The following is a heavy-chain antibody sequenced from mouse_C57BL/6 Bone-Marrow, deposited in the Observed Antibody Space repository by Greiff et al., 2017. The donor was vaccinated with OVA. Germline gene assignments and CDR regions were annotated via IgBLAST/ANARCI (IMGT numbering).Heavy chain of an antibody. CDR3: ARGDYYGTFYWYFDV. V-gene: IGHV1-50*01. J-gene: IGHJ1*03. CDR2: IDPSDSYT. CDR1: GYTFTSYW. D-gene: IGHD1-1*01. Sequence: VQLQQPGAELVKPGASVKLSCKASGYTFTSYWMQWLKQRPGQGLEWIGEIDPSDSYTNYNQKFKGKATLTVDTSSSTAYMQLSSLTSEDSAVYYCARGDYYGTFYWYFDVWGTGTTVTVSS.